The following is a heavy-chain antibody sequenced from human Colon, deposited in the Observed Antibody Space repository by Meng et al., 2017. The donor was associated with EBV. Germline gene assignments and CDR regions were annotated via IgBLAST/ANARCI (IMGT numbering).Heavy chain of an antibody. CDR3: ARGGPYPDSSGFHWYFDL. D-gene: IGHD3-22*01. V-gene: IGHV7-4-1*02. CDR2: INTHTGNP. Sequence: QVQLVQSGSKLKKPVASVKVSCKASGSTFINYAINWVRQAPGQGLEWMGWINTHTGNPTYGQGFTGRFVLSSDTSVSTANLQISSLKAEDTAVYYCARGGPYPDSSGFHWYFDLWGRGTLVTVSS. CDR1: GSTFINYA. J-gene: IGHJ2*01.